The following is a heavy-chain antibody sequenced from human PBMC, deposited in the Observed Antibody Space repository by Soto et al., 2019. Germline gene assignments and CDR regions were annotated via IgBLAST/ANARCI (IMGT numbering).Heavy chain of an antibody. V-gene: IGHV4-59*12. D-gene: IGHD4-17*01. J-gene: IGHJ5*02. CDR1: GDSISTYY. Sequence: PSETLSLTCTASGDSISTYYWSWIRQPPGKGLEWIGHTYHSGNPYYNPSLKSRVIISVDRSKNQFSLKVRSVTAADTAVYYCARETYGDYVGYFYPWGQGIQVTVSS. CDR2: TYHSGNP. CDR3: ARETYGDYVGYFYP.